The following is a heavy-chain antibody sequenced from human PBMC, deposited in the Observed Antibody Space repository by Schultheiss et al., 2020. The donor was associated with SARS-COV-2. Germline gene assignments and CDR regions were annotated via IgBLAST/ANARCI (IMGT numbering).Heavy chain of an antibody. J-gene: IGHJ4*02. CDR2: ISVYNGNT. V-gene: IGHV1-18*01. CDR1: GGTFSSYG. Sequence: GESLKISCKASGGTFSSYGISWVRQAPGQGPEWMGWISVYNGNTHYAQKLQGRVTMTRDTSTNTVYMELSSLRSEDTAVYYCARSRRGWYAFDYWGQGTLVTVSS. D-gene: IGHD6-19*01. CDR3: ARSRRGWYAFDY.